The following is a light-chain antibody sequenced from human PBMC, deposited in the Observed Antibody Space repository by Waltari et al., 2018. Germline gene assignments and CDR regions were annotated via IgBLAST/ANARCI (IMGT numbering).Light chain of an antibody. CDR3: TAWDSSLKGLL. V-gene: IGLV1-44*01. Sequence: QSVLSQPPSASGTPGQRVSISCSGSASHIGSDTVNWYQPLPGTAPKLLIYRDNLRPSGVPDRFSGAKSGTSASLAISGLQSEDEADYFCTAWDSSLKGLLFGGGTRLTVL. CDR1: ASHIGSDT. J-gene: IGLJ2*01. CDR2: RDN.